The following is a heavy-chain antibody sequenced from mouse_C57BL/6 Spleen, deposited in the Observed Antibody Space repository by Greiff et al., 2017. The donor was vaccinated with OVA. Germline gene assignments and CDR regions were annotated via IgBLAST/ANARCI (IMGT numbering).Heavy chain of an antibody. CDR2: IDPETGGT. D-gene: IGHD2-4*01. CDR1: GYTFTDYE. V-gene: IGHV1-15*01. CDR3: KGYDYDGYFDY. Sequence: VQLQQSGAELVRPGASVTLSCKASGYTFTDYEMHWVKQTPVHGLEWIGAIDPETGGTAYNQKFKGKAILTADKSSSTAYMEPRSLTSEDSAVYYCKGYDYDGYFDYWGQGTTLTVSS. J-gene: IGHJ2*01.